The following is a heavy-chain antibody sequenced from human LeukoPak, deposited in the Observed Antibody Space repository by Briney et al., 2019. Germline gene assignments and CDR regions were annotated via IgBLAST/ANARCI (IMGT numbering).Heavy chain of an antibody. V-gene: IGHV3-23*01. D-gene: IGHD3-22*01. CDR2: ISGSGGAT. CDR3: AKDGYNYDSSGHFDY. CDR1: GFTFSTYA. Sequence: GGSLRLSCAASGFTFSTYAMHWVRQPPGKGLEWVSAISGSGGATYHADPDSVKGRFIIYIHNSKNTLYLQINSLRVEDTAVYYCAKDGYNYDSSGHFDYWGQGTLVTVSS. J-gene: IGHJ4*02.